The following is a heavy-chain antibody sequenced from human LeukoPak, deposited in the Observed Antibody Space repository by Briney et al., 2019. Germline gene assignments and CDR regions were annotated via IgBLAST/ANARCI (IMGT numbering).Heavy chain of an antibody. CDR1: GFTFSSYA. Sequence: GVYLRLSGAASGFTFSSYAMICLRQAPGKEREGVSAISGSGGSTYYADSVKGRFTISRYNSKNTLYLQMNSLRAEDTAVYYCAKDGVAARPVSFGGQGTLVTVSS. CDR2: ISGSGGST. V-gene: IGHV3-23*01. D-gene: IGHD6-6*01. J-gene: IGHJ4*02. CDR3: AKDGVAARPVSF.